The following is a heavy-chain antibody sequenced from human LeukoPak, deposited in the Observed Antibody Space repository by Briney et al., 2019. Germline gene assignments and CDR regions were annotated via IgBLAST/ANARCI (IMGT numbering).Heavy chain of an antibody. CDR3: ARGGAFADY. Sequence: PSETLSLTCTVSGGSISSSSYNWGWIRQPPGKGLEWIGYIYYSGSTNYNPSLKSRVTISVDTSKNQFSPKLSSVTAADTAVYYCARGGAFADYWGQGTLVTVSS. J-gene: IGHJ4*02. V-gene: IGHV4-61*05. CDR2: IYYSGST. CDR1: GGSISSSSYN. D-gene: IGHD1-26*01.